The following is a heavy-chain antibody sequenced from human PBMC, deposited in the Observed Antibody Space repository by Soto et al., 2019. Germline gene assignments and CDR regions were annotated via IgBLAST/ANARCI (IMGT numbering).Heavy chain of an antibody. CDR3: VRDLVGYGYNWNYFDY. V-gene: IGHV4-59*01. Sequence: SLTCTVSGGSISSYYWSWIRQPPGKGLEWIGYIYYSGSTNYNPSLKSRVTISVDTSKNQFSLKLSSVTAADTAVYYCVRDLVGYGYNWNYFDYWGQGTLVTVSS. CDR2: IYYSGST. D-gene: IGHD1-20*01. CDR1: GGSISSYY. J-gene: IGHJ4*02.